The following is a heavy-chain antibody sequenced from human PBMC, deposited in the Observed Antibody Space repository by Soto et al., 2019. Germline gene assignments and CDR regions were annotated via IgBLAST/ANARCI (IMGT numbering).Heavy chain of an antibody. V-gene: IGHV3-7*01. Sequence: GGSLRLSCAASGFTFSSYWMSWVRQAPGKGLEWVANIKQDGSEKYYGDSVKGRFTISRDNAKNSLYLQMNSLRAEDTAVYYCARENYGDYVFYDYWGQGTLVTVSS. J-gene: IGHJ4*02. D-gene: IGHD4-17*01. CDR2: IKQDGSEK. CDR1: GFTFSSYW. CDR3: ARENYGDYVFYDY.